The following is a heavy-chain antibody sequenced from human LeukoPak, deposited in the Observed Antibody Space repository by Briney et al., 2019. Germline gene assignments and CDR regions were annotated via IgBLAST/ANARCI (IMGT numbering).Heavy chain of an antibody. Sequence: GGSLRLSCAASGFTFSSYGMHWVRQAPGKGLEWVAVIWYDGSNKYYADSVKGRFTISRDNSKNTLYLQMNSLRAEDTAVYYCARDRTALGTVTTLVYWGQGTLVTVSS. V-gene: IGHV3-33*01. D-gene: IGHD4-17*01. J-gene: IGHJ4*02. CDR1: GFTFSSYG. CDR3: ARDRTALGTVTTLVY. CDR2: IWYDGSNK.